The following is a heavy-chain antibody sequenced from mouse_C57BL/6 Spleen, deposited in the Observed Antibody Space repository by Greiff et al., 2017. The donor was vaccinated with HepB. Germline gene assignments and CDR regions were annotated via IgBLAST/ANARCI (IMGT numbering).Heavy chain of an antibody. V-gene: IGHV1-18*01. CDR1: GYTFTDYN. J-gene: IGHJ1*03. CDR2: INPNNGGT. D-gene: IGHD2-3*01. Sequence: EVQLQQSGPELVKPGASVKIPCKASGYTFTDYNMDWVKQSHGKSLEWIGDINPNNGGTIYNQKFKGKATLTVDKSSSTAYMELRSLTSEDTAVYYCARGWLLRCYWYFDVWGTGTTVTVSS. CDR3: ARGWLLRCYWYFDV.